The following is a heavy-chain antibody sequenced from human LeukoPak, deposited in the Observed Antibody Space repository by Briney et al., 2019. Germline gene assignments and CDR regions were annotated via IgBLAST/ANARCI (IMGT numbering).Heavy chain of an antibody. CDR2: IYPGDCDT. Sequence: GESLQISCKGAGCRFTSYWIGWGRRKPGKGRGGMGIIYPGDCDTRYSPSFQGQVTISADRSISTAYLQWSSLKASDTAMYYCARRGSGSPDNWFDPWGQGTLVTVSS. CDR1: GCRFTSYW. J-gene: IGHJ5*02. D-gene: IGHD6-19*01. V-gene: IGHV5-51*01. CDR3: ARRGSGSPDNWFDP.